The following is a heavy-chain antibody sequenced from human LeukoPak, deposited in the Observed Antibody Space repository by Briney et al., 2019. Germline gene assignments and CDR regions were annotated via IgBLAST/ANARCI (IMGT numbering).Heavy chain of an antibody. J-gene: IGHJ4*02. V-gene: IGHV1-69*06. CDR2: IIPIFGTA. CDR3: ARGAYDILTGQTPTLLDY. CDR1: GGTFSSYA. D-gene: IGHD3-9*01. Sequence: GASVKVSCKASGGTFSSYAISWVRQAPGQGLEWMGGIIPIFGTANYAQKFQGRVTITADKSTSTAYMELSSLRSEDTAVYYCARGAYDILTGQTPTLLDYWGQGTLVTVSS.